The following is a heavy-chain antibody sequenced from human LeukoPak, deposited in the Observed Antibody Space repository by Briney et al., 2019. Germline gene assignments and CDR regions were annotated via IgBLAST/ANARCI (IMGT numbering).Heavy chain of an antibody. CDR2: ISYDGSNK. CDR1: GFTFSSYG. Sequence: PGGSLRLSCAASGFTFSSYGMHWVRQAPGKGLEWVAVISYDGSNKYYADSVEGRFTISRDNSKNTLYLQMNSLRAEDTAVYYCAKYEDWGQGTLVTVSS. J-gene: IGHJ4*02. CDR3: AKYED. D-gene: IGHD3-16*01. V-gene: IGHV3-30*18.